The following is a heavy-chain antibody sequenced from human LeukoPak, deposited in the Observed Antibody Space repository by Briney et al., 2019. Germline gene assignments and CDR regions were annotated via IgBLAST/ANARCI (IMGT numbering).Heavy chain of an antibody. D-gene: IGHD3-22*01. CDR2: INSDGSST. J-gene: IGHJ4*02. CDR1: GFTLSSYW. CDR3: ASFTHTMVSAGGIVVVPTDY. V-gene: IGHV3-74*01. Sequence: GGSLRLSCAASGFTLSSYWMHWVRQAPGKGLVWVSRINSDGSSTSYADSVKGRFTISRDNAKNTLYLQMNSLRAEDTAVYYCASFTHTMVSAGGIVVVPTDYWGQGTLVTVSS.